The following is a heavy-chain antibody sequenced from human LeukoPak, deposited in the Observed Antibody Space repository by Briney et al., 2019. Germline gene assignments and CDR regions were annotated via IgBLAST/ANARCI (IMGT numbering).Heavy chain of an antibody. J-gene: IGHJ4*02. V-gene: IGHV1-69*13. CDR1: GGTFSSYA. Sequence: SVKVSCKASGGTFSSYAISWVRQAPGQGLEWMGGIIPIFGTANYAQKFQGRVTITADESTSTAYMELSSLRSEDTAVNYCARDDEDRTTVTKKKGAPKGYFDYWDQGTLVTVSS. D-gene: IGHD4-17*01. CDR2: IIPIFGTA. CDR3: ARDDEDRTTVTKKKGAPKGYFDY.